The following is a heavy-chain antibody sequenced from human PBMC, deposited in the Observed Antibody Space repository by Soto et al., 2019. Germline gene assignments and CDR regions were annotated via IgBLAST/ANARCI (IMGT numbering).Heavy chain of an antibody. V-gene: IGHV1-8*02. Sequence: GASVKVSCKASGGAFSSYAINWVRQATGQGLEWMGWMNPNSGNTGYAQKFQVRVTMTRNTSISTAYMELSSLRSEDTAVYYCARGRERKVVVPAAMFSEEGWFDPWGQGTLVTVSS. CDR3: ARGRERKVVVPAAMFSEEGWFDP. J-gene: IGHJ5*02. CDR1: GGAFSSYA. D-gene: IGHD2-2*01. CDR2: MNPNSGNT.